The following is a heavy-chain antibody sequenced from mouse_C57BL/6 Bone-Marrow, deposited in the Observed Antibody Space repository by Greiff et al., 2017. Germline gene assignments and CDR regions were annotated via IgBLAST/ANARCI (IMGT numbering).Heavy chain of an antibody. CDR2: ISSGGSYT. J-gene: IGHJ2*01. CDR1: GFTFSSYG. Sequence: EVHLVESGGDLVKPGGSLKLSCAASGFTFSSYGMSWVRQTPDKRLEWVATISSGGSYTYYPDSVKGRFTISRDNAKNTLYLQMSSLKSEDTAMYYCARPYSNSFDDWGQGTTLTVSS. V-gene: IGHV5-6*01. D-gene: IGHD2-5*01. CDR3: ARPYSNSFDD.